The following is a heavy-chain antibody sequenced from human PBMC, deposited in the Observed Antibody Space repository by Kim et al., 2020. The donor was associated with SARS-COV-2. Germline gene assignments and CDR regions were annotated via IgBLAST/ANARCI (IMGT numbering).Heavy chain of an antibody. CDR2: ISSDSSYI. V-gene: IGHV3-21*01. CDR3: AIAPGAGNNRLAS. Sequence: GGSLRLSCEGSGFTFSRYSMNWVRQAPGKALEWVSSISSDSSYIYYADSVKGRFTISRDNAKHSLYVQMNSMIPEDTAVYYCAIAPGAGNNRLASWGQGT. D-gene: IGHD6-13*01. CDR1: GFTFSRYS. J-gene: IGHJ5*02.